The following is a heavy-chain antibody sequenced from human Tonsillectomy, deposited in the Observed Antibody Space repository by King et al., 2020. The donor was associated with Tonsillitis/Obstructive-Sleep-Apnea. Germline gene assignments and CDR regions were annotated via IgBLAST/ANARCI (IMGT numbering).Heavy chain of an antibody. CDR2: INHSGST. J-gene: IGHJ4*02. V-gene: IGHV4-34*01. D-gene: IGHD2-2*01. CDR1: GGSFSGYY. CDR3: ARDYPIVVVPAAIPSFFDY. Sequence: VQLQQWGAGLLKPSETLSLTCAVYGGSFSGYYWSWIRQPPGKGLEWIGEINHSGSTNYNTSLKSRVTISIDTSKNQFSLKLTSWPAADTAVYYCARDYPIVVVPAAIPSFFDYWGQGTLVTVSS.